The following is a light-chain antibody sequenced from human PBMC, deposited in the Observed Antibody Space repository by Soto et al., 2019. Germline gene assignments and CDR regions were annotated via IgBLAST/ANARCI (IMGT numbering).Light chain of an antibody. V-gene: IGKV3D-15*01. Sequence: EIVMTQSPATLSVSPGERATLSCRASQSVSSSYLAWYQQKPGQAPRLLIYGASSRATGIPDRFSGSGSGTDFTLTISSLQSEDFAVYFCQQYNNWRSYTFGQGTKVDI. CDR3: QQYNNWRSYT. J-gene: IGKJ2*01. CDR2: GAS. CDR1: QSVSSSY.